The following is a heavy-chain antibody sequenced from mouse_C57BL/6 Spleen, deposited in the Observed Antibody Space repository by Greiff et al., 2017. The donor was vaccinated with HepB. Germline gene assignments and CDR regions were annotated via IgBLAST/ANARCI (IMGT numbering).Heavy chain of an antibody. V-gene: IGHV1-39*01. J-gene: IGHJ2*01. CDR3: APNDYGSSDGYFDY. CDR1: GYSFTDYN. D-gene: IGHD1-1*01. Sequence: EVQLQQSGPELVKPGASVKISCKASGYSFTDYNMNWVKQSNGKSLEWIGVINPNYGTTSYNQKFKGKATLTVDQSSSTAYMQLNSLTSEDSAVYYCAPNDYGSSDGYFDYWGQGTTLTVSS. CDR2: INPNYGTT.